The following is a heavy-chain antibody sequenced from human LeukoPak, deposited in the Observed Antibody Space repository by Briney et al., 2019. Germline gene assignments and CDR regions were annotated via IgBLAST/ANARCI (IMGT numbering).Heavy chain of an antibody. CDR3: VRDGGVSGYDLLDY. D-gene: IGHD5-12*01. Sequence: GGSLRLSCAASGVTFSNYWVTWGRQAPGNGRERVAHINQDGSEEHYMDSVKARVTISRDNAKNSLSLQMNSLRAEDTAVYYCVRDGGVSGYDLLDYWGQGTLVTVSS. J-gene: IGHJ4*02. CDR2: INQDGSEE. CDR1: GVTFSNYW. V-gene: IGHV3-7*01.